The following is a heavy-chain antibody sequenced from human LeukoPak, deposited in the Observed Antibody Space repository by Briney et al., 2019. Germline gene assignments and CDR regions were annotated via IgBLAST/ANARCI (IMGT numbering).Heavy chain of an antibody. D-gene: IGHD1-26*01. CDR2: TSRSLGYI. CDR1: GFTFSDYR. CDR3: VRDRSGQMEAFDI. V-gene: IGHV3-21*01. Sequence: GGSLRLSCAASGFTFSDYRMNWVRQAPGKGLEWVSYTSRSLGYIYYADSVKGRFTVSRDNAKNSLYLQMNSLRVEDTAVYYCVRDRSGQMEAFDIWGQGTMVTVSS. J-gene: IGHJ3*02.